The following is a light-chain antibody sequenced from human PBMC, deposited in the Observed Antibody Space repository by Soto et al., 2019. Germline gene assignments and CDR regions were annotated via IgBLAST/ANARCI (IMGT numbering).Light chain of an antibody. CDR1: QSISSW. V-gene: IGKV1-5*01. CDR3: QQFNSFPYT. J-gene: IGKJ2*01. CDR2: DAS. Sequence: DIQMTQSPSTLSESVGDRDTITCRASQSISSWLAWYQQKPGKAPKLLIDDASTMESGVPSRFSGRGSGTEFTLTISSLQPDDFAAYYCQQFNSFPYTFGQGTKLEIK.